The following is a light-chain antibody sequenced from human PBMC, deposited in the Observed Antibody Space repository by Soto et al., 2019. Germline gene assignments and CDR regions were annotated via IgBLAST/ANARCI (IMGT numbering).Light chain of an antibody. CDR3: QQYNTYFVT. CDR2: AAS. V-gene: IGKV1-5*01. J-gene: IGKJ4*01. Sequence: DIQMTQSPATLSASVGDRVTITCRSSQSISHWLAWYQQKPGKAPNLLIYAASTLQSGVPSRCSGSGSGTEFTLTISNLQPDDFATYHCQQYNTYFVTFGGGTKVDIK. CDR1: QSISHW.